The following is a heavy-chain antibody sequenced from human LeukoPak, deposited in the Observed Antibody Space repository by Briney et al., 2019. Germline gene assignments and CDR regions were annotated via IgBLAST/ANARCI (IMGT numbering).Heavy chain of an antibody. J-gene: IGHJ6*03. Sequence: AXXRVSCKASGYTFTSYYMHWVRQAPGQGGEWMGIINASGGSTNYAQKLQGRVTITRETTTRTVYMEMSRLRAEDTAVYYCARESGDSSGYYYYYYMDVWGKGTTVTVSS. CDR3: ARESGDSSGYYYYYYMDV. CDR2: INASGGST. CDR1: GYTFTSYY. D-gene: IGHD3-22*01. V-gene: IGHV1-46*04.